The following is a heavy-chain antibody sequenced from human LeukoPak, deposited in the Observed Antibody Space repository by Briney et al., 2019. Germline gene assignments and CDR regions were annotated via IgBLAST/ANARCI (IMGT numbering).Heavy chain of an antibody. CDR1: GLTISSYG. Sequence: PGGSPRLSCVASGLTISSYGMHWVRQAPGKVLEWGAFIRYDGSNQYYADSVKGRFTISRDKSKNTLHLQMNSVRAEDTALYYCAKDSGWLNYYYMDVWGKGTTVTVSS. V-gene: IGHV3-30*02. D-gene: IGHD3-10*01. CDR2: IRYDGSNQ. CDR3: AKDSGWLNYYYMDV. J-gene: IGHJ6*03.